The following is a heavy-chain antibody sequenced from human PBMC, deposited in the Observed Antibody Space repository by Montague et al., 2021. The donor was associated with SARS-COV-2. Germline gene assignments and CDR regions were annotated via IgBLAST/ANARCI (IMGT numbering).Heavy chain of an antibody. CDR2: ISSESTYI. CDR1: GFTFSSIS. Sequence: SLRLSCAASGFTFSSISMNWVRQAPGKRLEWVASISSESTYILYAESVRGRFTVSRDNAQNLLFLQMNSLRAEDTALYYCARFETSKFYSSGVDVWGQGTTVTVSS. D-gene: IGHD2-15*01. V-gene: IGHV3-21*01. J-gene: IGHJ6*02. CDR3: ARFETSKFYSSGVDV.